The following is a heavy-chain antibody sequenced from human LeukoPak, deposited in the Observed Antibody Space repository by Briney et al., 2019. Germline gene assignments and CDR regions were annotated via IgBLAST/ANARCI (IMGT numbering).Heavy chain of an antibody. CDR3: ARGGSWSVDS. CDR1: GFTFSSYW. J-gene: IGHJ4*02. CDR2: IKQDGSDM. D-gene: IGHD6-19*01. Sequence: GGSVRLSCGASGFTFSSYWMSWVRQAPGKGLEWVANIKQDGSDMYYVDSVKGRFTISRDNTMNSLYLQMNSLRAEDTAVYYCARGGSWSVDSWGQGTLVTVSS. V-gene: IGHV3-7*05.